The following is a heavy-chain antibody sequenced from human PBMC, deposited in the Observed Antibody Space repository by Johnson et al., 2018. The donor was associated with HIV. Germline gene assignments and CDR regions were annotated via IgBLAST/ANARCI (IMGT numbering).Heavy chain of an antibody. Sequence: VQLVESGGGLVQPGRSLRLSCAASGFTFDDYAMPWVRQAPGKGLEWVSGISWNSGSIGYAASVKGRFSISRDNAKHSLYLQMNSLRAEDTAVYYCARDRGYWDAFDIWGQGTMVTVSS. CDR2: ISWNSGSI. D-gene: IGHD3-22*01. CDR3: ARDRGYWDAFDI. V-gene: IGHV3-9*01. CDR1: GFTFDDYA. J-gene: IGHJ3*02.